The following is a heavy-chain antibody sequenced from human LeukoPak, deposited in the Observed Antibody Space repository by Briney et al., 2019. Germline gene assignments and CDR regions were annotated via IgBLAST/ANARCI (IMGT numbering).Heavy chain of an antibody. CDR2: IRYDGSNK. J-gene: IGHJ4*02. D-gene: IGHD2/OR15-2a*01. CDR1: GFTFSSYG. Sequence: GGSLRLSCAASGFTFSSYGMHWVRQAPGKGLGWVAFIRYDGSNKYYADSVKGRFTISRDNSKNTLYLQMNSLRAEDTAVYYCAKLRSENFDYWGQGTLVTVSS. V-gene: IGHV3-30*02. CDR3: AKLRSENFDY.